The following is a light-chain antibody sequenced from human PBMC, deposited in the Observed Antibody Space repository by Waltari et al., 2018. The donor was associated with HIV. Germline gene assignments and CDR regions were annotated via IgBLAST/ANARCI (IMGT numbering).Light chain of an antibody. Sequence: EIVLTQSPGTLSLSPGERATLSCRASQSIISNYLAWYQQKPGQAPRLLIYGASSRATGIPDRFSGSGSVTDFTLTSSRLEPEDFAVYYCQQYGSSPWTFGQGTKVEIK. CDR2: GAS. V-gene: IGKV3-20*01. CDR3: QQYGSSPWT. J-gene: IGKJ1*01. CDR1: QSIISNY.